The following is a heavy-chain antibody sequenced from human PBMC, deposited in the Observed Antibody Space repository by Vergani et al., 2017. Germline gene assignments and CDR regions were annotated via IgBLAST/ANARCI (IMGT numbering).Heavy chain of an antibody. J-gene: IGHJ4*02. D-gene: IGHD3-22*01. CDR1: GGTFSSYT. V-gene: IGHV1-69*02. CDR3: ARGPYYDSSGYYDY. Sequence: QVQLVQSGAEVKKPGSSVKVSCKASGGTFSSYTISWVRQAPGQGLEWMGRIIPILGIANYAQKLQGRVTITADKSTRTAYMELSSLRSADTSVYYCARGPYYDSSGYYDYWGQGTLVTVSS. CDR2: IIPILGIA.